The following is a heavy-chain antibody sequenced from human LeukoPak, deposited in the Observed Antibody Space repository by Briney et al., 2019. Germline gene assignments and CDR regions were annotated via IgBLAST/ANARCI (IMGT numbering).Heavy chain of an antibody. CDR2: IYTSGST. Sequence: SQTLSLTCTVSGGSISSGSYYWSWIRQPAGKGLEWIGRIYTSGSTNYNPSLKSRVTISVDTSKNQFSLKLSSVTAADTAVYYCMVGATGYYYYYYMDVWGKGTTVTVSS. J-gene: IGHJ6*03. CDR3: MVGATGYYYYYYMDV. D-gene: IGHD1-26*01. V-gene: IGHV4-61*02. CDR1: GGSISSGSYY.